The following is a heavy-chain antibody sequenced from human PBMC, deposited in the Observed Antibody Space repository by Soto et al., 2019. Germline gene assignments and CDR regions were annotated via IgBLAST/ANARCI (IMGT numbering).Heavy chain of an antibody. CDR2: IHYSGRT. D-gene: IGHD3-22*01. Sequence: SETLSHTCSVSGGSISGYSWSWIRQSPGKGLEWIGYIHYSGRTDYNPSLKSRVTLSVDTSKNQFSLKLTSVTAADTAVYYFVIITHYYDSSGYLAIDYWGLATLVT. CDR1: GGSISGYS. J-gene: IGHJ4*02. CDR3: VIITHYYDSSGYLAIDY. V-gene: IGHV4-59*08.